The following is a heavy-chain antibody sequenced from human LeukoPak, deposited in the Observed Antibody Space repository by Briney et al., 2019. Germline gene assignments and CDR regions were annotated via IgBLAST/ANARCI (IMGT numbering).Heavy chain of an antibody. J-gene: IGHJ4*02. V-gene: IGHV3-7*01. D-gene: IGHD2-8*01. CDR1: GFTFSTYW. CDR2: IKQDGSQK. Sequence: GGSLRLSCAASGFTFSTYWMTWVRQIPGKGLEWVAKIKQDGSQKYYVDSVKGRFTVSRDNVMNLLALQMNSLRAGDTATYYCARDRDFTDGGLLDVWGQGTLVTVSS. CDR3: ARDRDFTDGGLLDV.